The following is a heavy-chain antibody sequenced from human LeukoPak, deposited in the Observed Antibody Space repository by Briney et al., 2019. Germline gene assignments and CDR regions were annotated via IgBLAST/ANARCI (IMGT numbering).Heavy chain of an antibody. CDR2: IYTSGST. CDR3: ARLSSSWSHNFDY. CDR1: GGSISSGSYY. J-gene: IGHJ4*02. Sequence: SETLSLTCTVSGGSISSGSYYWSWLRQPAGKGLEWIGRIYTSGSTNYNPSLKSRVTISVDTSKNQFSLKLSSVTAADTAVYYCARLSSSWSHNFDYWGQGTLVTVSS. V-gene: IGHV4-61*02. D-gene: IGHD6-13*01.